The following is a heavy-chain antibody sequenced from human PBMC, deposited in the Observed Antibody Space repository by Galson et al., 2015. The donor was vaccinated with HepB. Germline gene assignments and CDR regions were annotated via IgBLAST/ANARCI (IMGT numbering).Heavy chain of an antibody. V-gene: IGHV3-23*01. D-gene: IGHD1-14*01. CDR1: GFTFNNHA. Sequence: SLRLSCAASGFTFNNHALTWVRQAPGKGLEWVSAIRGSNGDTFYADSVKGRFTISRDSSKSTLYLQMNSPKVEDTAVYYCVRASPYGTTWHGANDYWGQGTLVTVSS. J-gene: IGHJ4*02. CDR3: VRASPYGTTWHGANDY. CDR2: IRGSNGDT.